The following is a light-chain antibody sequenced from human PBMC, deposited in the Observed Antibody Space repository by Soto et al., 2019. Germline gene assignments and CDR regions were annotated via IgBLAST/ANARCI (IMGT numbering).Light chain of an antibody. J-gene: IGLJ3*02. CDR2: EVS. Sequence: QSALTQSPSASGSPGQSVTISCTGTSSDVGNYKYVSWYQQHPGKAPKLMIYEVSKRPSGVPDRFSGSKSGNTASLTVSGLQGEDEADYYCSSYAGSTLWVFGGGTKLTVL. CDR3: SSYAGSTLWV. CDR1: SSDVGNYKY. V-gene: IGLV2-8*01.